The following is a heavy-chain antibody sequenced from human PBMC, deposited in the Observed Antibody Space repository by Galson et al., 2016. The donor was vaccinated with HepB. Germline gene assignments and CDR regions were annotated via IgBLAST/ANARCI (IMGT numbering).Heavy chain of an antibody. CDR1: GYTLTGYH. J-gene: IGHJ3*02. Sequence: SVKVSCKASGYTLTGYHMHWVRQAPGQGLEWMGWINPHGATNYAQKFQVRVTMTRDTSINTVYMDLSGLRSDDTAVYYCARDQASVPPYSGAFDIWGLGTMVTVSS. V-gene: IGHV1-2*02. D-gene: IGHD2-15*01. CDR3: ARDQASVPPYSGAFDI. CDR2: INPHGAT.